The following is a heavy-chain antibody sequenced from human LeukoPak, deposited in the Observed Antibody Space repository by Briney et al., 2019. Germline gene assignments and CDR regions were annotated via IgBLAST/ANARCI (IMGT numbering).Heavy chain of an antibody. CDR2: ISTAGGSK. CDR3: ARDPILPGATGGADY. Sequence: PGGSLRLSCEASGFTFSDYHMSWIRQAPGKGLEWVSYISTAGGSKYYADSVKGRFTISRDNAKNSLYLEMNSLRAEDTAAYYCARDPILPGATGGADYWGQGTLVTVSS. CDR1: GFTFSDYH. V-gene: IGHV3-11*04. D-gene: IGHD1-26*01. J-gene: IGHJ4*02.